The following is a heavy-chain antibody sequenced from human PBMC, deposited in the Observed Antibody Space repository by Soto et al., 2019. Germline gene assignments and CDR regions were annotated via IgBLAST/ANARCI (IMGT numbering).Heavy chain of an antibody. V-gene: IGHV3-23*01. CDR1: GFTFSHYA. CDR3: ARNFDFYYYVDV. J-gene: IGHJ6*03. Sequence: EVQLLESGGDFVQAGGALRRSGAVSGFTFSHYAMSWVRQAPGKGLEWVAAISGVGDTTYYADSVKGRFTISRDNSQSTLFLQMDSLRAGDTALYFCARNFDFYYYVDVWGKGTRVTVSS. CDR2: ISGVGDTT.